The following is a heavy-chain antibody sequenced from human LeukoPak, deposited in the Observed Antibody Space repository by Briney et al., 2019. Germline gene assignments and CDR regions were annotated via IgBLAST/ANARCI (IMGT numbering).Heavy chain of an antibody. Sequence: GGSLRLSCAASGFTFSSYSMNWVRQAPGKGLEWVSSISSSSSYIYYADSVKGRFTISRDNSKNTLYLQMNSLRAEDTAVYYCAKRLSDWAFDSWGQGTLVTVSS. CDR1: GFTFSSYS. CDR3: AKRLSDWAFDS. V-gene: IGHV3-21*04. D-gene: IGHD2-21*02. CDR2: ISSSSSYI. J-gene: IGHJ4*02.